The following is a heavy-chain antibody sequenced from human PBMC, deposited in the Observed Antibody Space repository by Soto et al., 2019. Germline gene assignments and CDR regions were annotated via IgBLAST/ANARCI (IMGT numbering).Heavy chain of an antibody. D-gene: IGHD4-4*01. V-gene: IGHV4-31*03. CDR1: GGSIKNSGYY. Sequence: QVQLQESGPGLVKPSQTLSLTCTVSGGSIKNSGYYWSWIRQHPEKGLEWIGYISYSGSTDYAPSLKSRVTMSVDTFKNQFSLNLTSVTAADTAVYYCGRDAVTKRDFYYYGMDVWGRGTTVTVSS. J-gene: IGHJ6*02. CDR3: GRDAVTKRDFYYYGMDV. CDR2: ISYSGST.